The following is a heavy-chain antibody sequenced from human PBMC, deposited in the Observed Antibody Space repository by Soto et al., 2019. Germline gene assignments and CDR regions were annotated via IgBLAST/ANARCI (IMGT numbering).Heavy chain of an antibody. CDR1: GFTFSSYS. J-gene: IGHJ4*02. CDR2: ISSSSSYI. Sequence: GGSLRLSCAASGFTFSSYSMNWVRQAPGKGLEWVSSISSSSSYIYYADSVKGRFTISRDNAKNSLYLQMNSLRAEDTAVYYCAREPGYSGYDFVYWGQGXLVTV. V-gene: IGHV3-21*01. CDR3: AREPGYSGYDFVY. D-gene: IGHD5-12*01.